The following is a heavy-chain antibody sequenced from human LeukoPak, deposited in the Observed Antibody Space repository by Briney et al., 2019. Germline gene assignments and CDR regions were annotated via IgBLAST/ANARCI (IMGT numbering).Heavy chain of an antibody. Sequence: ASVKVSFKASGYTFTSYGXSWVRQXPGQGLEWXGWISAYNGNTNYAQKLQGRVTMTTDTSTSTAYMELRSLRSDDTAVYYCARDARRLDYGVQNDYWGQGTLVTVSS. J-gene: IGHJ4*02. CDR2: ISAYNGNT. CDR3: ARDARRLDYGVQNDY. V-gene: IGHV1-18*01. CDR1: GYTFTSYG. D-gene: IGHD4-17*01.